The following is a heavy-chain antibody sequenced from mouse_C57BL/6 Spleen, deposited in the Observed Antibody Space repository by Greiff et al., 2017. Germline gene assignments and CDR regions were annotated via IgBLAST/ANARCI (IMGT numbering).Heavy chain of an antibody. CDR2: INPNNGGT. CDR1: GYTFTDYY. Sequence: EVKLQQSGPELVKPGASVKISCKASGYTFTDYYMNWVKPSHGKSLEWIGDINPNNGGTSYNQKFKGKATLTVDKSSSTAYMELRSLTSEDSAVYYCARSLYDYDVWFAYWGQGTLVTVSA. D-gene: IGHD2-4*01. V-gene: IGHV1-26*01. CDR3: ARSLYDYDVWFAY. J-gene: IGHJ3*01.